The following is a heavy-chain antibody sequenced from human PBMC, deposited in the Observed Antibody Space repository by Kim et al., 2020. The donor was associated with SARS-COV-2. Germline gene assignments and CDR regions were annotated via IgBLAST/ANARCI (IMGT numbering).Heavy chain of an antibody. Sequence: SETLSLTCTVSGGSISSSSYYWGWIRQPPGKGLEWIGSIYYSGSTYYNPSLKSRVTISVDTSKNQFSLKLSSVTAADTAVYYCASWGGLLWFGEPFDPWGQGTLVTVSS. CDR1: GGSISSSSYY. CDR2: IYYSGST. J-gene: IGHJ5*02. CDR3: ASWGGLLWFGEPFDP. D-gene: IGHD3-10*01. V-gene: IGHV4-39*01.